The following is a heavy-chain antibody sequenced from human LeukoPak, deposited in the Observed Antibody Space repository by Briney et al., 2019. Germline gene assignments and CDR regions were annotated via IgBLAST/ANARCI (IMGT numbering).Heavy chain of an antibody. CDR2: ISGSGGST. CDR1: GFTFSSYA. CDR3: AKDLILWFGEFDY. Sequence: GGSLRLSCAASGFTFSSYAMSWVRQAPGKGLEWVSAISGSGGSTYYADSVKGRFTISRDNSKNTLYLQMNSLGAEDTAVYYCAKDLILWFGEFDYWGQGTLVTVSS. D-gene: IGHD3-10*01. J-gene: IGHJ4*02. V-gene: IGHV3-23*01.